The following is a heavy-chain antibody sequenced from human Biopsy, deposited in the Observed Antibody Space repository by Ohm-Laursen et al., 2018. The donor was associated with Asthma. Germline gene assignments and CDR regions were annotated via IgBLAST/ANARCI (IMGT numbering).Heavy chain of an antibody. CDR2: MSFDGRQT. V-gene: IGHV3-30*18. J-gene: IGHJ3*02. CDR1: GFSFNSYG. CDR3: AKGRYYDFWSGYPI. Sequence: SLRLSCAASGFSFNSYGMHWVRQAPGKGLEWVAVMSFDGRQTYYADSVKGRFTISRDNSKNTLYLQMNSLRAEDTAVYYCAKGRYYDFWSGYPILGQGTMVTVSS. D-gene: IGHD3-3*01.